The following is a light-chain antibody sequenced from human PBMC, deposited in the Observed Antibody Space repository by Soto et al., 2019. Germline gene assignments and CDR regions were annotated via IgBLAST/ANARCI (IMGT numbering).Light chain of an antibody. Sequence: QSVLTQPASVSGSPGQSITISCTGTSSDVGGYNYVSRYQQHPGKAPKLMIYDVSNRPSGVSKRFSGSKSGNTASLTISGLQAEDEAEYYCSSYTSSSTHVVFGGGTKLTVL. V-gene: IGLV2-14*01. CDR3: SSYTSSSTHVV. CDR2: DVS. J-gene: IGLJ2*01. CDR1: SSDVGGYNY.